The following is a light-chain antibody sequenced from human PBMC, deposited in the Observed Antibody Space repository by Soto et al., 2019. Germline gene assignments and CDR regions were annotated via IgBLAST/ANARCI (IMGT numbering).Light chain of an antibody. CDR3: QQYDIYPLT. CDR2: GAS. V-gene: IGKV1D-16*01. Sequence: DVQMTQSPSSLSASVGERVTITCRSSQDINSYLAWYQQKPGNAPKSLIYGASSLQTGVPSRFSGSESVTDFTLTISNLQPEDSATYYCQQYDIYPLTLGGGTKVEIK. CDR1: QDINSY. J-gene: IGKJ4*01.